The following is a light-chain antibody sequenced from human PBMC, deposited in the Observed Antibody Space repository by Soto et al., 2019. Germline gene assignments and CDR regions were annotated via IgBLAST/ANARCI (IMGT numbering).Light chain of an antibody. Sequence: QSVLTQPPSASGSPGQSVTISCTGSSSDVGGYEYVSWYQQYPGKAPKLMIYEVNKRPSGVPDRFSGSKFGNTASLTVSGLQAEDDAEYYCSSSAAGYKYVFGAGTKVTVL. CDR1: SSDVGGYEY. CDR3: SSSAAGYKYV. V-gene: IGLV2-8*01. CDR2: EVN. J-gene: IGLJ1*01.